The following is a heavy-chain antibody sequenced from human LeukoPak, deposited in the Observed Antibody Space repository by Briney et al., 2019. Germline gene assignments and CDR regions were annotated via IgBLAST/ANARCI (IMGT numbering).Heavy chain of an antibody. V-gene: IGHV5-51*01. CDR2: IYPGNSDA. J-gene: IGHJ4*02. CDR3: ARAGGGGLWDY. D-gene: IGHD3-16*01. Sequence: KPGESLKISCQGFGYIFTTYWIGWVRQMPGRGLEYMGAIYPGNSDATYSPSFQGQVTFSADKSTSTAYLQWSSLKASDTAIFYCARAGGGGLWDYWGQGTLVTVSS. CDR1: GYIFTTYW.